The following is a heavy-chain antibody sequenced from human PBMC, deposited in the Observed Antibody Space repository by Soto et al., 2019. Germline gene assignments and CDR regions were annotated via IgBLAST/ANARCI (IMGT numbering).Heavy chain of an antibody. CDR3: EKEPDIGYSVRIGNY. V-gene: IGHV3-23*01. CDR1: GFTFSSYA. J-gene: IGHJ4*02. CDR2: ISGSGGST. D-gene: IGHD5-18*01. Sequence: GGSLRLSCAASGFTFSSYAMSWVRQAPGKGLEWVSAISGSGGSTYYADSVKGRFTISRDNSKNTLYLQMNSLRAEDTAVYYCEKEPDIGYSVRIGNYWGQGTLVTVSS.